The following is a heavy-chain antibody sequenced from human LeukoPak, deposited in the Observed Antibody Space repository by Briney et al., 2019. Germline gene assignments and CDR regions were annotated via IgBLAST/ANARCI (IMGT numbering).Heavy chain of an antibody. CDR3: AKEAYDSSGYYRTFDY. Sequence: PGGSLRLSCSASGFVFSIYTMYWVRQAPGKGPEYVSTISGSGNGGSIYYADSVKGRFTISRDNSKNTLYLQMNSLRAEDTAVYYCAKEAYDSSGYYRTFDYWGQGTLVTVSS. CDR1: GFVFSIYT. V-gene: IGHV3-64*04. J-gene: IGHJ4*02. CDR2: ISGSGNGGSI. D-gene: IGHD3-22*01.